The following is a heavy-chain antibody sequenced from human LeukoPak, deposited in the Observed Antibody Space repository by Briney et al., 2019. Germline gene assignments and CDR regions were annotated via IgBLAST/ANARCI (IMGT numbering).Heavy chain of an antibody. CDR1: TYTFTSQG. Sequence: SVTVSCKPSTYTFTSQGTSCDRHPHGHWLEWMGWISAYNGNTNYTKNLQDTVTMTTDTSTSTAYMELRSLRSDDTAVYYCALYYYDSSGYYLLFDYWGQGALVTVSS. CDR2: ISAYNGNT. J-gene: IGHJ4*02. D-gene: IGHD3-22*01. V-gene: IGHV1-18*01. CDR3: ALYYYDSSGYYLLFDY.